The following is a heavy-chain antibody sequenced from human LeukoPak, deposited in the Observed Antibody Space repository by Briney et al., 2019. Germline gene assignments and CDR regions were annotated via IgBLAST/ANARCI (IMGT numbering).Heavy chain of an antibody. J-gene: IGHJ4*02. CDR1: GFTFRSYA. D-gene: IGHD5-12*01. CDR3: AKGGIVATITKYFDY. CDR2: ISGSGGST. Sequence: GGSLRLSCAPSGFTFRSYAMIWVRQAPGKGLEWVSGISGSGGSTYYADSVKGRFTVSRDNSKNTLYLQMNALRAEDTAVYYCAKGGIVATITKYFDYWGQGTLVTVSS. V-gene: IGHV3-23*01.